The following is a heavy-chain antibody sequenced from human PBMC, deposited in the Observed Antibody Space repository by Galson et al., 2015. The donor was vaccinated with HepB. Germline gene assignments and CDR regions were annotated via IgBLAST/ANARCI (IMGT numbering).Heavy chain of an antibody. CDR3: AEDDFPSRITMIVVVPLGAFDI. CDR1: GFTFSSYG. D-gene: IGHD3-22*01. V-gene: IGHV3-33*06. Sequence: SLRLSCAASGFTFSSYGMHWVRQAPGKGLEWVAVIWYDGSNKYYADSVKGRFTISRDNSKNTLYLQMNSLRAEDTAVYYCAEDDFPSRITMIVVVPLGAFDIWGQGTMVAVSS. J-gene: IGHJ3*02. CDR2: IWYDGSNK.